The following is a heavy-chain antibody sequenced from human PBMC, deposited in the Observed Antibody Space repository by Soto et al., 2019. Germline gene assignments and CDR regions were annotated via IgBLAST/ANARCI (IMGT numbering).Heavy chain of an antibody. CDR2: ISAYNGNT. V-gene: IGHV1-18*01. Sequence: QVQLVQSGAEVKKPGASVKVSCKASGYTFTSYGISWVRQAPGQGLEWMGWISAYNGNTNYAQKLQGRVTITPDTSTSTAYMELRSLRSDDTAVYYCARDSRITMIVVDAFDIWGQGTMVTVSS. D-gene: IGHD3-22*01. J-gene: IGHJ3*02. CDR3: ARDSRITMIVVDAFDI. CDR1: GYTFTSYG.